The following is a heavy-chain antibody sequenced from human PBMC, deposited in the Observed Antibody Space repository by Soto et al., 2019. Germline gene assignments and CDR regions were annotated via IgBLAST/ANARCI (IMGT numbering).Heavy chain of an antibody. CDR3: ERNGGNSDYGDYGAGTSGFDI. V-gene: IGHV1-8*01. D-gene: IGHD4-17*01. CDR2: LNPNSGNT. J-gene: IGHJ3*02. CDR1: GYTFTSYE. Sequence: QVQLVQSGAEVKKPGASVKVSCKASGYTFTSYEINWVRQATGQGLEWMGWLNPNSGNTGYAQKFQGRGTMTRNTYITTPYMVLSSLRSEDSAVYYCERNGGNSDYGDYGAGTSGFDIWGEGTMETVSS.